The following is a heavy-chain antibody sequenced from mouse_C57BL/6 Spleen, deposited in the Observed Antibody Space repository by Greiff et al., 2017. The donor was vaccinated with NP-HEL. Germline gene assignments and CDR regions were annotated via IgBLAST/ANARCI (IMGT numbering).Heavy chain of an antibody. CDR2: RRNKANDYTT. CDR3: ARGGYSSYPAWFAY. Sequence: EVMLVESGGGLVQSGRSLRLSCATSGFTFSDFYMEWVRQAPGQGLEWIAARRNKANDYTTEYSASVKGRFIVSRDTSQSILYLQMNALRAEDTAIYYCARGGYSSYPAWFAYWGQGTLVTVSA. V-gene: IGHV7-1*01. J-gene: IGHJ3*01. CDR1: GFTFSDFY. D-gene: IGHD2-5*01.